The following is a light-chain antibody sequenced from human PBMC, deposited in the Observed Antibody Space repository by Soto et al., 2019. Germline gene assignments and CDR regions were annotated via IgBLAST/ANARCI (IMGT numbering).Light chain of an antibody. CDR1: QDISSF. J-gene: IGKJ3*01. CDR3: QQLNSFPIP. Sequence: IQLTQSPSSLSASVGDRVTITCRASQDISSFLAWYQQKPGKAPKLLIYGASTLQSGVPSRFGGSGSGTDFTLTIGSLQPEDFPTYYCQQLNSFPIPFGPGTKVDIK. V-gene: IGKV1-9*01. CDR2: GAS.